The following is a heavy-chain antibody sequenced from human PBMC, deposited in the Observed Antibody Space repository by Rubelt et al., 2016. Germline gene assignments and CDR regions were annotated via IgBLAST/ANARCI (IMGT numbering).Heavy chain of an antibody. V-gene: IGHV4-61*01. Sequence: QVQLQESGPGLVKPSETLSLTCTVSGGSVSSGSYYWSWIRQPPGKGLEWIGYIYYSGSTYYNPSHKGRVTISEDTSKNSFSLKLSSVTAADTAVYYCARDRFSSGWRRFDYWGQGTLVTVSS. J-gene: IGHJ4*02. D-gene: IGHD6-19*01. CDR2: IYYSGST. CDR3: ARDRFSSGWRRFDY. CDR1: GGSVSSGSYY.